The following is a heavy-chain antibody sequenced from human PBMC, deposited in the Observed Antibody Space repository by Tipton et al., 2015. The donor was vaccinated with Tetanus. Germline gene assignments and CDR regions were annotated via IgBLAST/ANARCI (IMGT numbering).Heavy chain of an antibody. CDR3: ARVSRRNFYFDY. CDR1: GDSISSGPYS. J-gene: IGHJ4*02. CDR2: IYYSGTS. V-gene: IGHV4-31*03. Sequence: TLSLTCTVSGDSISSGPYSWSWLRQHPGNGLELIGYIYYSGTSYISPSLTRRVSIAVDTSRNQFSLNLTSVTVADSAVYFCARVSRRNFYFDYWGPGAQVTVSS. D-gene: IGHD2/OR15-2a*01.